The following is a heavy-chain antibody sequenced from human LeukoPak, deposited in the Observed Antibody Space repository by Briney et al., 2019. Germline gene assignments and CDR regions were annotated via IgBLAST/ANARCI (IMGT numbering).Heavy chain of an antibody. V-gene: IGHV3-15*01. D-gene: IGHD3-10*01. J-gene: IGHJ4*02. Sequence: PGGSLRLSSAASGFTFTDAWMTWVRQAPGKGLEWVGRIKSKIDGGTTDYAAPVKGRFAISRDDSENTLYLEMNSLKTEDTAVYYCTTRRNPYYYGSGSYSYQFDYWGQGTLVTVS. CDR1: GFTFTDAW. CDR2: IKSKIDGGTT. CDR3: TTRRNPYYYGSGSYSYQFDY.